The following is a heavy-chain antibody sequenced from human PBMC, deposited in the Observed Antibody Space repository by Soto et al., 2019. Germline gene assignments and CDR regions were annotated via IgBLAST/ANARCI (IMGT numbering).Heavy chain of an antibody. D-gene: IGHD2-15*01. Sequence: GGSLRLSCAASGFTFSSYGMHWVRQAPGKGLEWVAVISYDGSNKYYADSVKGRFTISRDNSKNTLYLQMNSLRAEDTAVYYCARDRVGCSGGSCYSGRYYYYYGMEVWGQGTTVTVSS. CDR2: ISYDGSNK. J-gene: IGHJ6*02. V-gene: IGHV3-30*03. CDR3: ARDRVGCSGGSCYSGRYYYYYGMEV. CDR1: GFTFSSYG.